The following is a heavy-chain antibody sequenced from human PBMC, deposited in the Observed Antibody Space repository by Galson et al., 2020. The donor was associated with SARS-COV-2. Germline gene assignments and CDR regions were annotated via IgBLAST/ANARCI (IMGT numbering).Heavy chain of an antibody. J-gene: IGHJ5*02. D-gene: IGHD6-19*01. CDR2: FDPEDGET. Sequence: GESLKISCKVSGYTLTELSMHWVRQAPGKGLEWMGGFDPEDGETIYAQKFQGRVTMTEDTSTDTAYMELSSLRSEDTAVYYCATGPGIAVAGTGWFDPWGQGTLVTVSS. CDR1: GYTLTELS. CDR3: ATGPGIAVAGTGWFDP. V-gene: IGHV1-24*01.